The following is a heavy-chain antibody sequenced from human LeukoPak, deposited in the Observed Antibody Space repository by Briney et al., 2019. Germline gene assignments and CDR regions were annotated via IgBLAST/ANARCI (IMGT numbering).Heavy chain of an antibody. CDR2: IYYSGST. Sequence: SETLSLTCTVSGGSVSSSSYYWGWIRQPPGKGLEWIGSIYYSGSTYYNPSLKSRVTISVDTSKNQFSLKLSSVTAADTAVYYCARLAGPRGNDFWSGYWFDPWGQGTLVTVSS. CDR3: ARLAGPRGNDFWSGYWFDP. V-gene: IGHV4-39*01. CDR1: GGSVSSSSYY. D-gene: IGHD3-3*01. J-gene: IGHJ5*02.